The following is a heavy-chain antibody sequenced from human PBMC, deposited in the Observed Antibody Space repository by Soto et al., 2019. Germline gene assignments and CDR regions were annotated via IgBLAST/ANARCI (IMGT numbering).Heavy chain of an antibody. CDR1: GFTFSSYA. CDR3: AKTLGDYDFWSGYYLAYYYYGMDV. Sequence: PXGCLRLPCAASGFTFSSYAMSWVRQAPGKGLEWVSAISGSVGSTYYADSVKGRFTISRDNSKNTLYLQMNSLRAEDTAVYYCAKTLGDYDFWSGYYLAYYYYGMDVWGQGTTVTVSS. J-gene: IGHJ6*02. CDR2: ISGSVGST. V-gene: IGHV3-23*01. D-gene: IGHD3-3*01.